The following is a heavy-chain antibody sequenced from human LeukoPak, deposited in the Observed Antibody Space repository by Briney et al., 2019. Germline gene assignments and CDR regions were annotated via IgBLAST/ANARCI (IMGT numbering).Heavy chain of an antibody. CDR3: ARDQGLTGYFDF. V-gene: IGHV1-46*01. CDR1: GYSFTNNY. CDR2: INPSGGGT. D-gene: IGHD3-9*01. J-gene: IGHJ4*02. Sequence: ASVKVSCKTSGYSFTNNYMHWVRQAPGQGLEWMGIINPSGGGTNYAQKFQGRVTMTRDTSTSTVYMELSSLRSEDTAVYYCARDQGLTGYFDFWGQGTLVTVSS.